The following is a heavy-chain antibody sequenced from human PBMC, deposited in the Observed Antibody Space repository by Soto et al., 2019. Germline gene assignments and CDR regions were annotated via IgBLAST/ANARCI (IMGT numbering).Heavy chain of an antibody. D-gene: IGHD5-18*01. Sequence: GGSLRLSCAASGFTFSSYAMSWVRQAPGKGLEWVSAISGSGGSTYYADSVKGRFTISRDTSKNTLYLQMNSLRAEDTAVYYCAKEGAGRCGYSYGYYFDYWGQGALVTVSS. J-gene: IGHJ4*02. V-gene: IGHV3-23*01. CDR3: AKEGAGRCGYSYGYYFDY. CDR1: GFTFSSYA. CDR2: ISGSGGST.